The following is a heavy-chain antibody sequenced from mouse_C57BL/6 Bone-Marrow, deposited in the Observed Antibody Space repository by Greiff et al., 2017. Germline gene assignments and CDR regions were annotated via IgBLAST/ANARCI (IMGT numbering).Heavy chain of an antibody. V-gene: IGHV1-82*01. D-gene: IGHD1-1*01. CDR1: GYAFSSSW. CDR3: ARRSYYGSSYRYWYFDV. CDR2: IYPGDGDT. Sequence: VKLQESGPELVKPGASVKISCKASGYAFSSSWLNWVKQRPGKGLEWIGRIYPGDGDTNYHGKFKGKATLTADKSSSTAYMQLSSLTSEDSAVYFCARRSYYGSSYRYWYFDVWGTGTTVTVSA. J-gene: IGHJ1*03.